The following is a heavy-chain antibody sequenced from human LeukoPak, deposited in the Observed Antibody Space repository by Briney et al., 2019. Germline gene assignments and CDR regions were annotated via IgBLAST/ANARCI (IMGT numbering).Heavy chain of an antibody. D-gene: IGHD6-13*01. CDR3: ASGLAAAGPDAFDI. J-gene: IGHJ3*02. CDR2: IYTSGST. V-gene: IGHV4-4*07. CDR1: GGSISSSY. Sequence: SETLSLTCSVSGGSISSSYWSWSRQPAGKGLEWIGRIYTSGSTNYSPSLKSRVTISLDKSKNQFSLKLNSVTAADTAVYYCASGLAAAGPDAFDIWGQGTMVTVSS.